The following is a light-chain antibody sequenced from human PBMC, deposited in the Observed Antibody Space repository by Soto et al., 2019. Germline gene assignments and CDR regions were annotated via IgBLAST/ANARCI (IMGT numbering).Light chain of an antibody. CDR1: QSISSW. J-gene: IGKJ5*01. V-gene: IGKV1-5*03. Sequence: DIQMTQSPSTLSASVGDRVTITCRASQSISSWLAWYQQKPGKAPKLLIYKAYSLESGVQSRFSGSGSGTEFTLTIKSLQADDFATYYCQQHNSFSITFGQGTRLEIK. CDR3: QQHNSFSIT. CDR2: KAY.